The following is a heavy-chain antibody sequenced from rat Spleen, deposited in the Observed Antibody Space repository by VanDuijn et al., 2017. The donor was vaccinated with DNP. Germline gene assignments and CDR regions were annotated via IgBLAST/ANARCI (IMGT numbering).Heavy chain of an antibody. CDR1: GFIFSNYW. Sequence: EVQLVESGGGPVQPGRSLKLSCVASGFIFSNYWMTWIRQAPTKGLEWVASISTGGGNTYYRDSVKGRFTISRDNAKSTLYLQMDSLRSEDTATYYCARRDWEEVDYWGQGVMVTVSS. CDR3: ARRDWEEVDY. D-gene: IGHD5-1*01. V-gene: IGHV5-25*01. J-gene: IGHJ2*01. CDR2: ISTGGGNT.